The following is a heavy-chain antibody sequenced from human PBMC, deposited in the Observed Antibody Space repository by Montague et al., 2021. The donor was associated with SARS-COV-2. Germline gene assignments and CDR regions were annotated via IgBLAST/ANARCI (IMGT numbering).Heavy chain of an antibody. CDR1: GFSLTTSAMC. CDR2: SDWDDDK. Sequence: PALVKPTQTLTLTCTFSGFSLTTSAMCVSWIRQPPGKASEWLARSDWDDDKHYNASLKTRLTIPKDTSKNHVVLTMTNMDPVDTGTYYCARSGQPAGNYAPLGYYGLDVWGRGNTVIVSS. D-gene: IGHD1-26*01. V-gene: IGHV2-70*11. J-gene: IGHJ6*02. CDR3: ARSGQPAGNYAPLGYYGLDV.